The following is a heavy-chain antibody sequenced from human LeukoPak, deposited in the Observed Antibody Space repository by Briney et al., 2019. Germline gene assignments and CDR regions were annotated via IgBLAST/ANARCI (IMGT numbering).Heavy chain of an antibody. CDR3: ARGAMVRGVIITSDY. Sequence: PSETLSLTCAVYGGSFSGYYWSWIRQPPGKGLEWIGETNHSGSTNYNPSLKSRVTISVDTSKNQFSLKLSSVTAADTAVYYCARGAMVRGVIITSDYWGQGTLVTVSS. CDR1: GGSFSGYY. CDR2: TNHSGST. D-gene: IGHD3-10*01. V-gene: IGHV4-34*01. J-gene: IGHJ4*02.